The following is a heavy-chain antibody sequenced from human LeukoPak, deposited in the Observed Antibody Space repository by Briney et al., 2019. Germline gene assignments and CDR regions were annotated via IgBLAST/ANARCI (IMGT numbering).Heavy chain of an antibody. D-gene: IGHD3-3*01. CDR3: ARVYDFCGGYYHLDY. Sequence: SETLSLTCTVSGGSISGYYWSWIRQPPGKGLEWIGEINHSGSTNYNPSLKSRVTISVGTSKNQFSLKLSSVTAADTAVYYCARVYDFCGGYYHLDYWGQGTLVTVSS. CDR1: GGSISGYY. J-gene: IGHJ4*02. CDR2: INHSGST. V-gene: IGHV4-34*01.